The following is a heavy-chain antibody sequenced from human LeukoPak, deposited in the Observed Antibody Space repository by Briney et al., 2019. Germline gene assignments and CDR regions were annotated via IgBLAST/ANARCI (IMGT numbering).Heavy chain of an antibody. CDR2: IYYSVST. Sequence: PSETLSLTCTVSGGSISSYCWSWIRQPPGKGLEWIGYIYYSVSTNYNPSLKSRVTISVDTSKNQFSLKLSSVTAADTAVYYCARATLIAAAGNWFDPWGQGTLVTVSS. CDR1: GGSISSYC. CDR3: ARATLIAAAGNWFDP. J-gene: IGHJ5*02. V-gene: IGHV4-59*01. D-gene: IGHD6-13*01.